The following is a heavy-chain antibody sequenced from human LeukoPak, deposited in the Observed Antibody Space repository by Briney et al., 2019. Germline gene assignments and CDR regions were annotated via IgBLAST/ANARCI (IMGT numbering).Heavy chain of an antibody. J-gene: IGHJ4*02. CDR1: GFTFNNYA. V-gene: IGHV3-23*01. CDR2: ITSSGST. D-gene: IGHD4-17*01. Sequence: GASLRLSCAASGFTFNNYAMNWVRQAPGKGLEWVSVITSSGSTYYADSVKGRFTISRDNSKDTLYLQMNSLRAEDTAIYYCAKDLYGDYDFDCWGRGTLVTVSS. CDR3: AKDLYGDYDFDC.